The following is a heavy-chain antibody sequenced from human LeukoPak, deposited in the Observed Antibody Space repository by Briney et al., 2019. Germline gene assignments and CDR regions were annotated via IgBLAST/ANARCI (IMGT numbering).Heavy chain of an antibody. CDR3: AREALSSRYQLLLYSGIDY. CDR2: IYYSGST. J-gene: IGHJ4*02. D-gene: IGHD2-2*01. Sequence: SQTLSLTCTVSGGSISSGSYYWSWIRQPAGKGLEWIGRIYYSGSTYYNPSLKSRVTISVDTSKNQFSLKLSSVTAADTAVYYCAREALSSRYQLLLYSGIDYWGQGTLVTVSS. CDR1: GGSISSGSYY. V-gene: IGHV4-61*02.